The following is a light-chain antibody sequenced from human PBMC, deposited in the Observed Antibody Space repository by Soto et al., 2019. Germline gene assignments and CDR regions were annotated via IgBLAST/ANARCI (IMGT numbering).Light chain of an antibody. CDR1: QNVAEH. V-gene: IGKV3-20*01. Sequence: EVVLTQSPATLSLSPGERVTLSCRASQNVAEHLAWYQQKPGQAPRLLIYGTSSRATGISDRFRGSGSGTDFTLSISRLEPEDFAVYYCQQNDSSPSWTFGQGTKVDIK. CDR3: QQNDSSPSWT. J-gene: IGKJ1*01. CDR2: GTS.